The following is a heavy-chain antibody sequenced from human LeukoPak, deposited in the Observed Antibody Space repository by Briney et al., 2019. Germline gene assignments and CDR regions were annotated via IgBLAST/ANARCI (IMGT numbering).Heavy chain of an antibody. Sequence: GGSLRLSCAASGFTFSSYEMNWVRQAPGKGLEWVSYISSSGSTIYYADSVKGRFTISRDNAKNSLYLQMNSLRAEDTAVYYCAREICGGDCRYSLGIDYWGQGTLVTVSS. CDR3: AREICGGDCRYSLGIDY. D-gene: IGHD2-21*02. V-gene: IGHV3-48*03. CDR2: ISSSGSTI. J-gene: IGHJ4*02. CDR1: GFTFSSYE.